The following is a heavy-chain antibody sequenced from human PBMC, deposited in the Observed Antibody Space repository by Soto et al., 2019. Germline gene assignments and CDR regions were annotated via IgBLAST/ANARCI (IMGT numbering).Heavy chain of an antibody. D-gene: IGHD3-3*01. J-gene: IGHJ4*02. Sequence: ASVKVSCKASGYTFTSYGISWVRQAPGQGLEWMGWINAYNGNTNYAQKLQGRVTMTTDTSTSTAYMELRSLRSDDTAIYYCALEIIGRRFDSRAQRTPVTVSS. CDR1: GYTFTSYG. CDR3: ALEIIGRRFDS. CDR2: INAYNGNT. V-gene: IGHV1-18*01.